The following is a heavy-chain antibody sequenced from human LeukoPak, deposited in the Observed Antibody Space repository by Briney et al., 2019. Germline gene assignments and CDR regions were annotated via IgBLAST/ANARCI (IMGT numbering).Heavy chain of an antibody. CDR2: VHPENGEA. D-gene: IGHD2-2*01. V-gene: IGHV1-69-2*01. CDR3: TTALMPYSVSQY. J-gene: IGHJ4*02. Sequence: GASVKVSCKASGYTFKDHKIHWVRQAPEKGLEWLGRVHPENGEAMYAEKFQGRVTITADTSTDTSYMELSSLRSEDSAMYYCTTALMPYSVSQYWGQGTLASVSS. CDR1: GYTFKDHK.